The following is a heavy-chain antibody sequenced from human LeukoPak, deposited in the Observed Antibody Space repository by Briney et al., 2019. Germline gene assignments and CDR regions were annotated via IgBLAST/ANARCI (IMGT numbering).Heavy chain of an antibody. CDR2: ISYDGSNK. V-gene: IGHV3-30*03. CDR3: AGLAPVDPFFDY. J-gene: IGHJ4*02. CDR1: GFTFSSYG. Sequence: GGSLRLSCAASGFTFSSYGMHWVRQAPGKGLEWVAVISYDGSNKYYADSVKGRFTISRDNSKNTLYLQMNSLRAEDTAVYYCAGLAPVDPFFDYWGQGTLVTVSS. D-gene: IGHD6-19*01.